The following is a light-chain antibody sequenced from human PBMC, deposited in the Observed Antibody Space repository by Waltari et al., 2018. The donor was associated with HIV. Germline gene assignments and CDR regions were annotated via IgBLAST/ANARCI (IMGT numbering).Light chain of an antibody. CDR3: CSYAGSIPFV. Sequence: QSALTQPRSVSGSLGQSVTISCTGTNSDVGRYNYASWFQQHPGKAPKLKIYDVSKRPSGVPDRVSGSKSGNTASLTISGLQAEDEADYYCCSYAGSIPFVFGSGTKLTVL. CDR1: NSDVGRYNY. CDR2: DVS. V-gene: IGLV2-11*01. J-gene: IGLJ1*01.